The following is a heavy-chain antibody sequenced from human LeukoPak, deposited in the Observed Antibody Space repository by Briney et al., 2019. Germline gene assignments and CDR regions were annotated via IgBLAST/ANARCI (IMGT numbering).Heavy chain of an antibody. V-gene: IGHV3-53*01. CDR2: IYSGGST. J-gene: IGHJ3*02. CDR3: ARDLSITDAFDI. Sequence: GGSLRLSCAASGFTVSSNYMSWVRQAPGKGLEWVSVIYSGGSTYYADSVKGRFTIYRDNSKNTLYLQMNSLRAEDTAVYYCARDLSITDAFDIWGQGTMVTVSS. D-gene: IGHD6-6*01. CDR1: GFTVSSNY.